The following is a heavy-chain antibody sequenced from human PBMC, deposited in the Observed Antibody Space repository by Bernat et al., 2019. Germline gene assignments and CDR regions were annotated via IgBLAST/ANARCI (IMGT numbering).Heavy chain of an antibody. Sequence: EVQLLESGGGLVQPGGSLRLSCAASGFTFSSYAMSWVRQAPGKGLEWVSAISGSGGSTYYADSVKGRFTISRDNSKNTLYLQMNSLRAEDTAVYYCAKGQHQHYYDSSGYRGVLGYWGQGTLVTVSS. V-gene: IGHV3-23*01. CDR2: ISGSGGST. CDR1: GFTFSSYA. J-gene: IGHJ4*02. D-gene: IGHD3-22*01. CDR3: AKGQHQHYYDSSGYRGVLGY.